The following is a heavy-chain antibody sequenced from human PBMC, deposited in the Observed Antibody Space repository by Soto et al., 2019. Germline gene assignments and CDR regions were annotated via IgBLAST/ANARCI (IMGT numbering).Heavy chain of an antibody. CDR1: GGSISSYY. Sequence: SETLSLTCTVSGGSISSYYWSWIRQPPGKGLEWIGYIYYSGSTNYNPSLKSRVTISVDTSKNQFSLKLSSVTAADTAVYYCARDRMLDYWGQGTLVTGSS. CDR2: IYYSGST. CDR3: ARDRMLDY. V-gene: IGHV4-59*01. D-gene: IGHD3-10*02. J-gene: IGHJ4*02.